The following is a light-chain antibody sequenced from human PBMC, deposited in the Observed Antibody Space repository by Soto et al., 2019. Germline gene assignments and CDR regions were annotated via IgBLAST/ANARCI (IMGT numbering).Light chain of an antibody. CDR1: QSVSSY. CDR3: QQRSNWPLT. CDR2: DAS. J-gene: IGKJ4*01. V-gene: IGKV3-11*01. Sequence: EIVLTQSPATLSLSPGERATLSCRASQSVSSYLPCYQQKPGQAPRLLIYDASNRATGIPARFSGSGSGTDFTIPIRSLEPEDFAVYYCQQRSNWPLTFGGGTKVEIK.